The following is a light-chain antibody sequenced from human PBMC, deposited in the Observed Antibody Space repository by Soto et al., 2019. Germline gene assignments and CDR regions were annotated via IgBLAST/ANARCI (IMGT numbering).Light chain of an antibody. CDR1: QSVSNNY. V-gene: IGKV3-20*01. CDR3: QQYVSSPLT. Sequence: EIVFTQSPCTLSLSPGEGATLSCRASQSVSNNYLAWYQQKPGQAPRLVISGASSRATAIPDRFSGSGSGTDFTLTISRLEPEDFAVYYCQQYVSSPLTFGGGTKVDIK. J-gene: IGKJ4*01. CDR2: GAS.